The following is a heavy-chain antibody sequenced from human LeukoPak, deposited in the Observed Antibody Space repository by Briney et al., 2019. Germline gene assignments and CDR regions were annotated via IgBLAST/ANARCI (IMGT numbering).Heavy chain of an antibody. J-gene: IGHJ3*02. CDR1: GFTFSSYG. CDR3: AREWLASAFDI. Sequence: GGSLRLSCAASGFTFSSYGMHWVRQAPGKGLEWVAVIWYDGSNKYYADSVKGRFTISRDNSKNTLYLQMSSLRAEDTAVYYCAREWLASAFDIWGQGTMVTVSS. D-gene: IGHD3-10*01. CDR2: IWYDGSNK. V-gene: IGHV3-33*01.